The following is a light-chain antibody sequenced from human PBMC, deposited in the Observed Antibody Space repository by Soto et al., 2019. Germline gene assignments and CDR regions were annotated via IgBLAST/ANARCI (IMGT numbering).Light chain of an antibody. CDR2: GAS. CDR1: QSLRSS. Sequence: VMTQSPATLSVSPGERATLSCRASQSLRSSLAWYQQKPGQAPRLLIYGASTRATGIPARFSGSGSGTEFTLTISSLQSEDFVVYFCQQYNIWPQTFGQGTKVEIK. J-gene: IGKJ1*01. V-gene: IGKV3-15*01. CDR3: QQYNIWPQT.